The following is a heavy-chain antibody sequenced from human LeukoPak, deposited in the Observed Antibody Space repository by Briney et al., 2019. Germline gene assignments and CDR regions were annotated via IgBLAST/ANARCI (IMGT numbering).Heavy chain of an antibody. Sequence: SETLSLTCAVYGGSFSGYYWSWIRQPPGKGLEWIGEINHSGSTNYNPSLKSRVTISVDTSKNQFSLKLSSVTAADTAVYYCVREVLRYFDWSRYNWFDPWGQGTLVTVSS. CDR1: GGSFSGYY. CDR2: INHSGST. CDR3: VREVLRYFDWSRYNWFDP. J-gene: IGHJ5*02. D-gene: IGHD3-9*01. V-gene: IGHV4-34*01.